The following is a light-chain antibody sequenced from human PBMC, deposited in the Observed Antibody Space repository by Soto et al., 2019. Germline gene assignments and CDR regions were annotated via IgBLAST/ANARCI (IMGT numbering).Light chain of an antibody. V-gene: IGKV1-5*03. CDR1: QTIYRW. J-gene: IGKJ1*01. CDR2: KAS. Sequence: DIQMTQSPSTLSASIGDRVTITCRASQTIYRWLAWYQQKPGKAPNLLIYKASNLPSGDPSRFSGSGSGTEFTRTISGLQPDDSALYYCQQYNRYTWTFGQGTKVEIK. CDR3: QQYNRYTWT.